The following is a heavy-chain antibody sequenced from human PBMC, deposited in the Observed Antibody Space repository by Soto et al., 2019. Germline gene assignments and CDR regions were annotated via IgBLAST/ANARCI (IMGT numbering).Heavy chain of an antibody. D-gene: IGHD1-26*01. V-gene: IGHV3-48*03. CDR1: VFTFSSYE. CDR2: ISSGGSTI. J-gene: IGHJ4*02. CDR3: ARDRGNYYDS. Sequence: PGWSLRLSCSASVFTFSSYEMNWFRQAPGKGLYWVSYISSGGSTIYYADSVKGRFTISRDNAKNSLYLQMNSLRAEDTAVYYCARDRGNYYDSWGQGTLVTVSP.